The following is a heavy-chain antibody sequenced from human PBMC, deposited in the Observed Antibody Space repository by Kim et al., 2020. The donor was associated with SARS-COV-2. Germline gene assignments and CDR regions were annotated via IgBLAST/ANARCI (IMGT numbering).Heavy chain of an antibody. CDR2: INHSGST. Sequence: SETLSLTCAVYGGSFSGYYWSWIRQPPGKGLEWIGEINHSGSTNYNPSLKSRVTISVDTSKNQFSLKLSSVTAADTAVYYCARFGMTGYYKGPRWFDPWGQGTLVTVSS. V-gene: IGHV4-34*01. J-gene: IGHJ5*02. D-gene: IGHD3-9*01. CDR1: GGSFSGYY. CDR3: ARFGMTGYYKGPRWFDP.